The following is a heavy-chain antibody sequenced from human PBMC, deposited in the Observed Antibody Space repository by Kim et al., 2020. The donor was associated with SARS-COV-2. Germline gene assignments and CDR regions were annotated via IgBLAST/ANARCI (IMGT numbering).Heavy chain of an antibody. Sequence: GDTYNNPPPKSRVTISVDTSKNQFSLKLSSGTGADTAVYYCAREWQGWFDPWGQGTLVTVSS. J-gene: IGHJ5*02. CDR2: GDT. V-gene: IGHV4-31*02. CDR3: AREWQGWFDP.